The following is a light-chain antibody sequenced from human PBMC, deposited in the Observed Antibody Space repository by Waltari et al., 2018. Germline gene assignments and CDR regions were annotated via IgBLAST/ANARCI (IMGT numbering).Light chain of an antibody. V-gene: IGLV1-40*01. Sequence: QSVLTQPPSMSGAPEQTVTISCSGTKSNLGAGYHVHWSRGPPGTAPHPPNLGNTNRPARGSDRFSASKSGASASLVISGLHVGDEGDYDCQSYDSALRGSVFGGGTKLSVL. CDR2: GNT. J-gene: IGLJ2*01. CDR1: KSNLGAGYH. CDR3: QSYDSALRGSV.